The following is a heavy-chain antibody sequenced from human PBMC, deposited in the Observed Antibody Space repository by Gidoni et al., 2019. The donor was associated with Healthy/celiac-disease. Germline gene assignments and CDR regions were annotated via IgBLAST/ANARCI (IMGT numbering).Heavy chain of an antibody. CDR3: ARGKTRWFFDY. CDR2: T. Sequence: TNYNPSLKSRVTISVDTSKNQFSLKLSSVTAADTAVYYCARGKTRWFFDYWGQGTLVTVSS. V-gene: IGHV4-34*01. D-gene: IGHD2-15*01. J-gene: IGHJ4*02.